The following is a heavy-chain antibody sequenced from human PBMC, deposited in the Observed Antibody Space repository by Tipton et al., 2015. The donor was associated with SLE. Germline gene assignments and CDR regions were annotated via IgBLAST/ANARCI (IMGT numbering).Heavy chain of an antibody. V-gene: IGHV3-21*01. CDR2: ISSSSSYI. CDR3: ARVGSPLYGDYGYYYYYYMDV. CDR1: GFTFSSYS. J-gene: IGHJ6*03. D-gene: IGHD4-17*01. Sequence: SLRLSCAASGFTFSSYSMNWVRQAPGKGLELVSSISSSSSYIYYADSVKGRFTISRDNAKNSLYLQMNSLRAEDTAVYYCARVGSPLYGDYGYYYYYYMDVWGKGTTVTVSS.